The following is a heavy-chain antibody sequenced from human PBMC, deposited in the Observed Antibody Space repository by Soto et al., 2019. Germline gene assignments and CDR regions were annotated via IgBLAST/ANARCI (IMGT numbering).Heavy chain of an antibody. V-gene: IGHV2-26*01. J-gene: IGHJ5*02. CDR1: GFSLSNARMG. CDR2: IFSNDEK. CDR3: ARILSEYSSSFGFDP. D-gene: IGHD6-6*01. Sequence: QVTLKESGPVLVKPTETLTLTCTVSGFSLSNARMGVSWIRQPPGKALEWLAHIFSNDEKSYRTSLKSRLTISRDTSKSQVVLTMPNMDPVDTATYYCARILSEYSSSFGFDPWGQGTLVTVSS.